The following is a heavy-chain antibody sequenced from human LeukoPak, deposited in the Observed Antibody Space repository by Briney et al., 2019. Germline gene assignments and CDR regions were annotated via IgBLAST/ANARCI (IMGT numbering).Heavy chain of an antibody. CDR1: GFTFSSYG. CDR2: ISGSGGST. D-gene: IGHD1-1*01. CDR3: ARTGTTGDFDY. V-gene: IGHV3-23*01. J-gene: IGHJ4*02. Sequence: GGSLRLSCAASGFTFSSYGMSWVRQAPGKGLEWVSAISGSGGSTYYADSVKGRFTISRDNAKNSLYLQMNSLRAEDTAVYYCARTGTTGDFDYWGQGTLVTVSS.